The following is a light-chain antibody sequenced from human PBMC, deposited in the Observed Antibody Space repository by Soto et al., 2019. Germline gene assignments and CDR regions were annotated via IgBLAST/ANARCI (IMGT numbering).Light chain of an antibody. CDR2: AAS. Sequence: DIKMTQSPSSLSASVGDRVIITCRASQSISSYLNWYQQKPGKAPKLLIYAASSLQSGVPSRFSGSGSGTDFTLTISSLQPEDFATYYCQQSYSTPRTFGQGTKLEIK. CDR3: QQSYSTPRT. J-gene: IGKJ2*01. V-gene: IGKV1-39*01. CDR1: QSISSY.